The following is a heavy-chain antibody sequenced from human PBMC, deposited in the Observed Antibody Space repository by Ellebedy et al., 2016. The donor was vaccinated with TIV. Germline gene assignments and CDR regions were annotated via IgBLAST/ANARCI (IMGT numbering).Heavy chain of an antibody. V-gene: IGHV1-46*01. CDR3: ARDFENNVVRGVDFDY. J-gene: IGHJ4*02. CDR2: INPSGGST. Sequence: ASVKVSXKASRYTFTSYYMHWVRQAPGQGLEWMGIINPSGGSTSYAQKFQGRVTMTRDTSTSTVYMELSSLRSEDTAVYYCARDFENNVVRGVDFDYWGQGTLVTVSS. D-gene: IGHD3-10*01. CDR1: RYTFTSYY.